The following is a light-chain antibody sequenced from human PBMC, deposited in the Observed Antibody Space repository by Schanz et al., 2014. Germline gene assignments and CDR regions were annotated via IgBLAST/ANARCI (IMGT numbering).Light chain of an antibody. Sequence: QSALTQPASVSGSPGQSITISCTGTSSDVGGYKYVSWYQQHPGKAPKLIIYDVSVRPSGVPDRFSGSKSVNTASLTISGLQAEDEADYYCCSYAGKYTWVFGGGTKLTVL. V-gene: IGLV2-11*01. CDR2: DVS. CDR1: SSDVGGYKY. CDR3: CSYAGKYTWV. J-gene: IGLJ3*02.